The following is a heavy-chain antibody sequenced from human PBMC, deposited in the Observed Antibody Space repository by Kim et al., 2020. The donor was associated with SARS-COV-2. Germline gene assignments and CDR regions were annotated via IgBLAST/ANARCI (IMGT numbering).Heavy chain of an antibody. CDR3: ARHNWGGVADY. Sequence: GGSLRLSCTTSGFTFTGHAMSWVRQAPGKGLVWVSYIKNDGSGTDYADSVKGRFTVSRDNAKNTLYLQMNSLRAEDTAFYYCARHNWGGVADYWGQGTLVTVSS. CDR1: GFTFTGHA. J-gene: IGHJ4*02. CDR2: IKNDGSGT. V-gene: IGHV3-74*01. D-gene: IGHD7-27*01.